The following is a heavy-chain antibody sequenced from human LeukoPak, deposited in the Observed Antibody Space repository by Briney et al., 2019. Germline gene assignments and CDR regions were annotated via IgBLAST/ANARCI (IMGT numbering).Heavy chain of an antibody. D-gene: IGHD6-6*01. CDR2: INGNGGSR. CDR3: ARGSSFHNY. J-gene: IGHJ4*02. CDR1: GFIFEDYG. V-gene: IGHV3-20*04. Sequence: GSLRLSCAASGFIFEDYGMTWVRQAPGKGLEWVSGINGNGGSRGYAASVKGRFTISRDNANNSLYLQMNSLRAEDTALYYCARGSSFHNYWGQGTLVTVSS.